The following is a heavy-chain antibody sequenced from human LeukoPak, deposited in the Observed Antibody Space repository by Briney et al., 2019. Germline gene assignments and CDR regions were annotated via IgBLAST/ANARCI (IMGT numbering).Heavy chain of an antibody. D-gene: IGHD4-17*01. CDR1: GFTFSSYG. CDR2: ISGSGGST. Sequence: PGGSLRLSCAASGFTFSSYGMNWVRQAPGKGLEWVSVISGSGGSTYYGDSVKGRFNISRDNSKNTLYLQMSSLRAEDTAVYYCAKDYGDYRGDDAFDIWGQGTMVTVSS. V-gene: IGHV3-23*01. CDR3: AKDYGDYRGDDAFDI. J-gene: IGHJ3*02.